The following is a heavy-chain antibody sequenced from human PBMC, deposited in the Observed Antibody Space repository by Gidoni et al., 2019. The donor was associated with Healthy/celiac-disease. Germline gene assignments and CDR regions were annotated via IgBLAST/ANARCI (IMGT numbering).Heavy chain of an antibody. V-gene: IGHV1-18*01. CDR3: ARVGPLRLGELSLSQPNFDY. CDR1: GYTFTSYG. Sequence: QVQLVQSGAEVKKPGASVKVSCKASGYTFTSYGISWVRQAPGQGLEWMGWISAYNGNTNYAQKLQGRVTMTTDTSTSTAYMELRSLRSDDTAVYYCARVGPLRLGELSLSQPNFDYWGQGTLVTVSS. CDR2: ISAYNGNT. D-gene: IGHD3-16*02. J-gene: IGHJ4*02.